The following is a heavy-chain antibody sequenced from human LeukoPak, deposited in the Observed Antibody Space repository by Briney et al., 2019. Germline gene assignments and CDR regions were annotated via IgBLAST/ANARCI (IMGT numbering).Heavy chain of an antibody. V-gene: IGHV3-48*03. CDR1: GFTFSSYA. D-gene: IGHD6-13*01. Sequence: PGRSLRLSCAASGFTFSSYAMHWVRQAPGKGLEWVSYISSSGSTIYYADSVKGRFTISRDNAKNSLYLQMNSLRAEDTAVYYCARGGDSSSWYLRHWFDPWGQGTLVTVSS. CDR3: ARGGDSSSWYLRHWFDP. CDR2: ISSSGSTI. J-gene: IGHJ5*02.